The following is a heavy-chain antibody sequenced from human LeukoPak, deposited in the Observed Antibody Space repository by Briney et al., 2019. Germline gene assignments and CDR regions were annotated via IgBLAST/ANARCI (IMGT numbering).Heavy chain of an antibody. CDR1: GYTFTSYA. CDR2: INTNTGNP. V-gene: IGHV7-4-1*02. CDR3: ASALPNYDFWSGPHYYYYYGMDV. D-gene: IGHD3-3*01. J-gene: IGHJ6*02. Sequence: GASVKVSCKASGYTFTSYAMNWVRQAPGQGLEWMGWINTNTGNPTYAQGFTGRFVFSLDTSVSTAYLQISSLKAEDTAVYYCASALPNYDFWSGPHYYYYYGMDVWGQGTTVTVSS.